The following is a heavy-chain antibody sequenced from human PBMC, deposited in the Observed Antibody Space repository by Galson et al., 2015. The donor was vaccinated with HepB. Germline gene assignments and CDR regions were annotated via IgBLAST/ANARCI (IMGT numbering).Heavy chain of an antibody. CDR2: INPNSGGT. J-gene: IGHJ6*03. CDR3: AREWRYYYYMDV. Sequence: SCKASGYTFTGYYMHWARQAPGQGLEWMGRINPNSGGTNYAQKFQGRVTMTRDTSISTAYMELSRLRSDDTAVYYCAREWRYYYYMDVWGKGTTVTVSS. D-gene: IGHD3-3*01. V-gene: IGHV1-2*06. CDR1: GYTFTGYY.